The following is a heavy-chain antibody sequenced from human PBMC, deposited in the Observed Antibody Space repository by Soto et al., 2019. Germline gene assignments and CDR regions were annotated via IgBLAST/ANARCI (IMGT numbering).Heavy chain of an antibody. CDR2: IYHSGST. CDR3: ARGGLLPDY. CDR1: GGSISSGGYS. Sequence: PSETLSLTCAVSGGSISSGGYSCNWIRQPPGKGLEWIGYIYHSGSTYYNPSLKSRVTISVDTSKNQFSLRLSSVTAADTAVYYCARGGLLPDYWGQGTLVTVSS. J-gene: IGHJ4*02. D-gene: IGHD6-19*01. V-gene: IGHV4-30-2*01.